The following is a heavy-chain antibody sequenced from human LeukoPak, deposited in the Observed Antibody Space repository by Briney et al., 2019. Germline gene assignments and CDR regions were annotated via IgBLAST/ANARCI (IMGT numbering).Heavy chain of an antibody. CDR1: GFTFSSYE. V-gene: IGHV3-48*03. D-gene: IGHD1-26*01. J-gene: IGHJ4*02. Sequence: QPGGSLRLSCASSGFTFSSYEMSWVRQAPGKGLEWVSYISSGSSTIYYADSVKGRFTISRDNAKNSLYLQMNSLRAEDTAVYYCASLGIVGATAFDYWGQGTLVTVSS. CDR2: ISSGSSTI. CDR3: ASLGIVGATAFDY.